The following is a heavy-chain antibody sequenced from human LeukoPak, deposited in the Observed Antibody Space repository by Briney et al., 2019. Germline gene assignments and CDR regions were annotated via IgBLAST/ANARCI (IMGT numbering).Heavy chain of an antibody. J-gene: IGHJ4*02. CDR3: ARSVGEWELLYYFDY. Sequence: PSETLSLTCAVSGASISSSNWWSWARQPPGKGLEWIGEIYHAGTANYNPSLQSRVTISVDTSRNQFSLKLTSVTAADTAVYYCARSVGEWELLYYFDYWGQGTLVTVSS. CDR1: GASISSSNW. CDR2: IYHAGTA. V-gene: IGHV4-4*02. D-gene: IGHD1-26*01.